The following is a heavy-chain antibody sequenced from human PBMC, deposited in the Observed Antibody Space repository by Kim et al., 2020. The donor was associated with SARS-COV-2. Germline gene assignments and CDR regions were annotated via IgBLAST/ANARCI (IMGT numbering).Heavy chain of an antibody. V-gene: IGHV7-4-1*02. CDR1: GYTFSRYA. CDR2: INTNTGNP. D-gene: IGHD4-17*01. Sequence: ASVKVSCKASGYTFSRYAMNWVRQAPGQGLEWMGWINTNTGNPTYAQGFTGRFVFSLDTSVSTAYLQISSLKAEDTAVYYCAREGEGGDYETFDYWGQGTLATVSS. CDR3: AREGEGGDYETFDY. J-gene: IGHJ4*02.